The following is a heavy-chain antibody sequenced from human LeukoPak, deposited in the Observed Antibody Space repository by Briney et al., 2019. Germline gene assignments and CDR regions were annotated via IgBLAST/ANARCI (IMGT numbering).Heavy chain of an antibody. Sequence: GGSLRLSCAASGFTFSSYGMHWVRQAPGKGLEWVAVIWYDGSNKYYADFVKGRFTISRDNSKNTLYLQMNSLRAEDTAVYYCARACSGGSCYSTQDYWGQGTLVTISS. CDR3: ARACSGGSCYSTQDY. CDR1: GFTFSSYG. D-gene: IGHD2-15*01. J-gene: IGHJ4*02. V-gene: IGHV3-33*01. CDR2: IWYDGSNK.